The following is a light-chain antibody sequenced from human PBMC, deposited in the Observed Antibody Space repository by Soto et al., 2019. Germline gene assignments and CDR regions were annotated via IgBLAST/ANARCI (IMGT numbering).Light chain of an antibody. CDR1: QSVSNNY. J-gene: IGKJ4*01. CDR2: GAS. CDR3: QQYCCSPLT. V-gene: IGKV3-20*01. Sequence: EIVFTQSPGTLSLSAGGGATLACRASQSVSNNYIDWYQQKPGQAPRLLINGASSRATGIPDRFSGSGSGTEFTLTNRKLEPEDFSVYYCQQYCCSPLTFGGGTKLEI.